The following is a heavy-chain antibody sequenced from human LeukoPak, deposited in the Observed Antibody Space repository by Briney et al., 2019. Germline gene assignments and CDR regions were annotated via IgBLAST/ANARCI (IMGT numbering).Heavy chain of an antibody. V-gene: IGHV1-69*13. CDR2: IIPIFSTA. CDR1: LGTLNSYA. Sequence: SSVKVSYKACLGTLNSYAISWVRQAPGQAREWLGGIIPIFSTANYAQKFQGRVTITADESTSTAYMELSSLRSEDTAVYYCARAVVGATTDLYYFDYWGQGTLVTVSA. CDR3: ARAVVGATTDLYYFDY. J-gene: IGHJ4*02. D-gene: IGHD1-26*01.